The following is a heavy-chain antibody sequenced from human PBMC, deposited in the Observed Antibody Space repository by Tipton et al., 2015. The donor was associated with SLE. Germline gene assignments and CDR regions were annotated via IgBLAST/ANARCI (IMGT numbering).Heavy chain of an antibody. V-gene: IGHV3-74*01. D-gene: IGHD3-22*01. CDR2: ISSDGVTT. CDR3: GRDYYDSGGYYDAFDM. Sequence: LSLTCAASGFTFSDYWMHWVRQPPGKGLVWVSRISSDGVTTTYADSVKGRFTISRDNAKNTLFLQMNSLRAEDTAVYYCGRDYYDSGGYYDAFDMWGQGTTVIASS. J-gene: IGHJ3*02. CDR1: GFTFSDYW.